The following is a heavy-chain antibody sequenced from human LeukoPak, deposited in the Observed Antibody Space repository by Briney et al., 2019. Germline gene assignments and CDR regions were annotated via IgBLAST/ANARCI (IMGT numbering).Heavy chain of an antibody. Sequence: GESLKISCKASGYTFSVYWIGWVRQMPGKGLEWMGIIYPADSDTRYSLSFQGQVTISVDKSVSTAYLQWSSLTASDTASYYCATIYGGNSGGYWGQGTLVTVSS. CDR2: IYPADSDT. D-gene: IGHD4-23*01. CDR1: GYTFSVYW. CDR3: ATIYGGNSGGY. J-gene: IGHJ4*02. V-gene: IGHV5-51*01.